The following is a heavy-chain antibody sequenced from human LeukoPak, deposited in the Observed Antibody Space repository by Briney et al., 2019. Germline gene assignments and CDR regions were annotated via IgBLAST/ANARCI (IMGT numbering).Heavy chain of an antibody. CDR1: GGSISSSSYY. J-gene: IGHJ4*02. CDR2: IYYSGST. V-gene: IGHV4-39*01. CDR3: ARRCSGWYCVFDY. Sequence: NPSETLSLTCTVSGGSISSSSYYWGWIRQPPRKGLEWIGSIYYSGSTYYNPSLKSRVTISVDTSKNQFSLKLSSVTAADTAVYYCARRCSGWYCVFDYWGQGTLVTVSS. D-gene: IGHD6-19*01.